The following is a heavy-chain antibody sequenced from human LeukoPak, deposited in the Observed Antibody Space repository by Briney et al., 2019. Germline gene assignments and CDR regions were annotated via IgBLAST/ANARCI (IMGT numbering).Heavy chain of an antibody. D-gene: IGHD4-17*01. V-gene: IGHV3-33*01. CDR2: IWYDGSNK. CDR3: ARGRSDYGDYAEDSDYFDY. CDR1: GFTFSSYG. J-gene: IGHJ4*02. Sequence: GRSLRLSCAASGFTFSSYGMHWVRQAPGKGLEWVAVIWYDGSNKYYTDSVKGRFTISRDNSKNTLYLQMNSLRAEDTAVYYCARGRSDYGDYAEDSDYFDYWGQGTLVTVSS.